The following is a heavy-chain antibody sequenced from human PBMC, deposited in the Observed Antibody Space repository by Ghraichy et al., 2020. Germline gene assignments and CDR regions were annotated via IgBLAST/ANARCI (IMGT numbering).Heavy chain of an antibody. CDR2: IYYSGST. V-gene: IGHV4-31*03. Sequence: SETLSLTCTVSGGSISSGGYYWSWIRQHPGKGLEWIGYIYYSGSTYYNPSLKSRVTISVDTSKNQFSLKLSSVTAADTAVYYCARSGGSRRELLSLFDYWGQGTLVTVSS. CDR1: GGSISSGGYY. J-gene: IGHJ4*02. D-gene: IGHD3-10*01. CDR3: ARSGGSRRELLSLFDY.